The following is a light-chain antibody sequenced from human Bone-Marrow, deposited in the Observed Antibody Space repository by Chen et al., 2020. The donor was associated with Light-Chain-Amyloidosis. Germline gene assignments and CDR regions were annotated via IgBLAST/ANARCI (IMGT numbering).Light chain of an antibody. CDR1: QRVSSN. CDR2: GAS. J-gene: IGKJ1*01. Sequence: EIVMTQPPATLSVSPGERATLSCRASQRVSSNLAWYQQKPGQAPRLLIYGASTRATGIPARFSGSGSGTEFTLTISSMQSEDFAVYYCQQYNNWRTFGQGTKVEIK. CDR3: QQYNNWRT. V-gene: IGKV3-15*01.